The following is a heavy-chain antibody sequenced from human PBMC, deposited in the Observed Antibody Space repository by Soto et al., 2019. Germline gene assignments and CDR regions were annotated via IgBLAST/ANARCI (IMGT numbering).Heavy chain of an antibody. V-gene: IGHV4-31*03. D-gene: IGHD5-12*01. CDR3: ARDGGYDAYYDYGMDV. CDR1: GGSISSGGYY. CDR2: IYYSGRT. Sequence: QVQLQESGPGLVKPSQTLSLTCTVSGGSISSGGYYWSWIRQHPGKGLAWIGYIYYSGRTYYNPSLKSRVTISVDTSKNQFSLKLSSVTAADTAVYYCARDGGYDAYYDYGMDVWGQGTTVTVSS. J-gene: IGHJ6*02.